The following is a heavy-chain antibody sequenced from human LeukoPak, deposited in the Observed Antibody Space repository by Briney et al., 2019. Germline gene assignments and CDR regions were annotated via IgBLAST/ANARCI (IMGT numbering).Heavy chain of an antibody. V-gene: IGHV1-69*06. CDR3: ARGITAYYYYMDV. CDR2: IIPIFGTA. J-gene: IGHJ6*03. Sequence: SVKVSCKASGGTFISYAISWVRQAPGQGLEWMGGIIPIFGTANYAQKFQGRVTITADKSTSTAYMELSSLRSEDTAVYYCARGITAYYYYMDVWGKGTTVTVSS. CDR1: GGTFISYA. D-gene: IGHD3-3*01.